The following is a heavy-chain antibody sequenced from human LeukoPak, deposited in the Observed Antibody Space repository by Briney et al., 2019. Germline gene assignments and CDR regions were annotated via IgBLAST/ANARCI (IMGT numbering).Heavy chain of an antibody. CDR1: GFTFSSYW. CDR3: ARESYGAGLYYFDY. D-gene: IGHD2-8*01. V-gene: IGHV3-74*01. Sequence: GGSLRLSCAASGFTFSSYWMHWVRQAPGKGLVWVSRIQNDGSNTTYADSVKGRFTISRDNAKNTLYLQMNSLRVEDTAVYFCARESYGAGLYYFDYWGQETLVTVSS. CDR2: IQNDGSNT. J-gene: IGHJ4*02.